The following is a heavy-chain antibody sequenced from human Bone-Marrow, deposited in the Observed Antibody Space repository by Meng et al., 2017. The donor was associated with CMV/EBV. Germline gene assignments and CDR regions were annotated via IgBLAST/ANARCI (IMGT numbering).Heavy chain of an antibody. CDR2: IYSGDST. D-gene: IGHD1-26*01. V-gene: IGHV3-66*02. Sequence: GESLKISCAASGFTVSSNYMSWVRQAPGKGLEWVSVIYSGDSTYYADSVKGRFTISRDNSKNTLYLQMNSLRAEDTAVYYCARDDIVGGFCRYGMDVWGQGTTVTVSS. J-gene: IGHJ6*02. CDR3: ARDDIVGGFCRYGMDV. CDR1: GFTVSSNY.